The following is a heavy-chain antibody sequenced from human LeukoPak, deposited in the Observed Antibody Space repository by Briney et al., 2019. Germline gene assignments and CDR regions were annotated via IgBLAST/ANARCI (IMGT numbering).Heavy chain of an antibody. Sequence: SETLSLTSTVSGGSISSGSYYWSWIRQPAGKGLEWIGRIYTSGSTDYNPSLKSRVTISIDTSNNQFSLKLTSVTAADTAVYYCARVGLYGGKLDYWGQGTLVTVSS. CDR3: ARVGLYGGKLDY. D-gene: IGHD4-23*01. J-gene: IGHJ4*02. V-gene: IGHV4-61*02. CDR2: IYTSGST. CDR1: GGSISSGSYY.